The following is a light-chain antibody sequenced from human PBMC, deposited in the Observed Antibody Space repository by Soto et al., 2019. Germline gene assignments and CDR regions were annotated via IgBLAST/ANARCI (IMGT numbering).Light chain of an antibody. Sequence: QSVLTQPPSVSGAPGQRVTISCTGSSSNIGAGYAVHWYQQLPGKAPKLLMYDNNNRPSGVPKRFSGSKSGTSASLAIAGLQTEDEADYFCQSFDSSRLGLLFGGGTKLTVL. V-gene: IGLV1-40*01. CDR2: DNN. CDR1: SSNIGAGYA. CDR3: QSFDSSRLGLL. J-gene: IGLJ2*01.